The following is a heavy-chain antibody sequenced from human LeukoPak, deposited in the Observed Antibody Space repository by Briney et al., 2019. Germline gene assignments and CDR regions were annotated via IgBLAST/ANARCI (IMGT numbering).Heavy chain of an antibody. CDR3: ARDKSYSFYDILTGSLPDY. Sequence: ASVKVSCKASGYTLTSYYMHWVRQAPGQGLEWMGIINPSGGSTSYAQKFQGRVTMTRDTSTSTVYMELSSLRSEDTAVYYCARDKSYSFYDILTGSLPDYWGQGTLVTVSS. D-gene: IGHD3-9*01. V-gene: IGHV1-46*01. J-gene: IGHJ4*02. CDR2: INPSGGST. CDR1: GYTLTSYY.